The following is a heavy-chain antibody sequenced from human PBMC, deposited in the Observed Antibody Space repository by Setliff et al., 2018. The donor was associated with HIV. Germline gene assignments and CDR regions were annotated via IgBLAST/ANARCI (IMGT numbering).Heavy chain of an antibody. CDR1: GGSISSGGYY. J-gene: IGHJ6*03. CDR3: ARVPTNPDFYYYYMDV. Sequence: PSETLSLTCTVSGGSISSGGYYWSWIRQHPGKGLEWIGYIYYSGGTYYNPSLKSRVTISVDTSKNQFSLKLSSVTAAVTAVYYCARVPTNPDFYYYYMDVWGKGTTVTVSS. V-gene: IGHV4-31*02. CDR2: IYYSGGT.